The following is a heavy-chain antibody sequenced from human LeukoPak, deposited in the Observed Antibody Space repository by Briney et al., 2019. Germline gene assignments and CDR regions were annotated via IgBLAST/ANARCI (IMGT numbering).Heavy chain of an antibody. V-gene: IGHV3-48*03. CDR3: ARKYYYGSGSYYGY. Sequence: GGSLRLSCAASGFTFSSYEMNWVRQAPGKGLEWVSYISSSGSTIYYADSVKGRFTISRDNAKNSLYLQMNSLRAEDTAVYYCARKYYYGSGSYYGYWGQGTLVTVSS. J-gene: IGHJ4*02. CDR1: GFTFSSYE. D-gene: IGHD3-10*01. CDR2: ISSSGSTI.